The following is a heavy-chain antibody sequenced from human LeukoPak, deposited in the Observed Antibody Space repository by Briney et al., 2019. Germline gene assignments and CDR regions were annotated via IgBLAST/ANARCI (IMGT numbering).Heavy chain of an antibody. CDR1: GGSFSGYY. CDR3: AREWELITSDQNWFDP. CDR2: IYTSGST. J-gene: IGHJ5*02. D-gene: IGHD1-26*01. Sequence: PSETLSLTCAVYGGSFSGYYWSWIRQPPGKGLEWIGRIYTSGSTNYNPSLKSRVTMSVDTSKNQFSLKLSSVTAADTAVYYCAREWELITSDQNWFDPWGQGTLVTVSS. V-gene: IGHV4-59*10.